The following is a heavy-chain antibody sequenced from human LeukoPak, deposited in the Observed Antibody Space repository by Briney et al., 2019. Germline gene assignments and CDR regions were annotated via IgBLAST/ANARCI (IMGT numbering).Heavy chain of an antibody. CDR3: ARERRGVYSSSSGYYYYGMDV. D-gene: IGHD6-6*01. V-gene: IGHV3-48*03. CDR2: ISSSGSTI. J-gene: IGHJ6*02. Sequence: GGSLRLSYAASGFTFSSYEMNWVRQAPGKGLEWVSYISSSGSTIYYADSVKGRFTISRDNAKNSLYLQMNSLRAEDTAVYYCARERRGVYSSSSGYYYYGMDVWGQGTTVTVSS. CDR1: GFTFSSYE.